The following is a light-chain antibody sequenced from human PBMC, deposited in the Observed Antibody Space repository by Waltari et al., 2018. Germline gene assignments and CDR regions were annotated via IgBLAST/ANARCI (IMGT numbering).Light chain of an antibody. V-gene: IGKV3-11*01. CDR1: QSISDY. CDR2: DAF. Sequence: EIVLTQSPATLSLSPGERATLSCRASQSISDYIVWYQQRPGQAPMLLIYDAFNRAPGVPARFSVSGSGTDVTLTISSLEPEDFAVYYCQQRSGWPPNYTFGQGTKLEIK. J-gene: IGKJ2*01. CDR3: QQRSGWPPNYT.